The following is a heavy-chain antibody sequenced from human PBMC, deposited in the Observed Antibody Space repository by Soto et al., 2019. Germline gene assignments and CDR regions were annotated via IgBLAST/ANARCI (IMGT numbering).Heavy chain of an antibody. D-gene: IGHD3-22*01. CDR2: INAGNGIT. CDR3: ARGERYYYDSSGYFGFDY. V-gene: IGHV1-3*01. J-gene: IGHJ4*02. CDR1: GYTFTNYA. Sequence: QVQLVQSGAEVKKPGASVKVSCKASGYTFTNYAIHWVRQAPGQRLEWMGWINAGNGITKYSQKFQGRVTITRDTSATSAYMELSSLRSEDTAVYYCARGERYYYDSSGYFGFDYWGQGTLVTVSS.